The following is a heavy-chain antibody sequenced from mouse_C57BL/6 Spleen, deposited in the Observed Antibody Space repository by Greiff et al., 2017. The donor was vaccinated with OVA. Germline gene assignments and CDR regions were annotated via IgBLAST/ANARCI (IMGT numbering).Heavy chain of an antibody. V-gene: IGHV1-61*01. Sequence: QVQLQQPGAELVRPGSSVKLSCKASGYTFTSYWMDWVKQRPGQGLEWIGNIYPSDSETHYNQKFKDKATLTVDKSSSTAYMQLSSLTSEDSAVYYCAREHYGSSFGDYWGQGTTLTVSS. D-gene: IGHD1-1*01. CDR2: IYPSDSET. CDR1: GYTFTSYW. J-gene: IGHJ2*01. CDR3: AREHYGSSFGDY.